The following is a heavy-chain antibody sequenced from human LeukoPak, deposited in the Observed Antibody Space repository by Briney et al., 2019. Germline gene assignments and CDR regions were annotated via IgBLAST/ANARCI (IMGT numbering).Heavy chain of an antibody. CDR2: ISSDGSNE. Sequence: GGSLRLSCAASGFTFSSYGMHWVRQAPGKGLEWVAVISSDGSNEFYADSVKGRFTISRDNSKNTLYLQMNSLRVEDTAVYYCARDPARGYNFGYCYYWGQGTLVTVSS. CDR3: ARDPARGYNFGYCYY. D-gene: IGHD5-18*01. V-gene: IGHV3-30*03. CDR1: GFTFSSYG. J-gene: IGHJ4*02.